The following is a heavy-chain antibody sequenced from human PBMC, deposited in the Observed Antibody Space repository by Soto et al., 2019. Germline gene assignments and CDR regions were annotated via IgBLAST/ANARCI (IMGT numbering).Heavy chain of an antibody. D-gene: IGHD1-1*01. CDR1: GGSFSGYY. J-gene: IGHJ5*02. CDR2: INHSGST. V-gene: IGHV4-34*01. Sequence: PSDTLSLTCAVYGGSFSGYYWSWIRQPPGKGLEWIGEINHSGSTNYNPSLKSRVTISVDTSKNQFSLKLSSVTAADTAVYYCARTQLLYRHKWFDPWGQGTLVTVSS. CDR3: ARTQLLYRHKWFDP.